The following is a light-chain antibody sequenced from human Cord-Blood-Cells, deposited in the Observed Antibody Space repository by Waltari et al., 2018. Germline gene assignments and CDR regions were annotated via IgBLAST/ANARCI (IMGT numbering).Light chain of an antibody. J-gene: IGLJ1*01. CDR1: SSDVGGYTY. Sequence: QSALTQPASVSGSPGQSLTISCTGTSSDVGGYTYVSWYQQHPGKAPKLMIYDGSNRPSGVSNRFSGSKSGNTASLTISGLQAEDEADYYCSSYTSSSTLVFGTGTKVTVL. CDR3: SSYTSSSTLV. CDR2: DGS. V-gene: IGLV2-14*03.